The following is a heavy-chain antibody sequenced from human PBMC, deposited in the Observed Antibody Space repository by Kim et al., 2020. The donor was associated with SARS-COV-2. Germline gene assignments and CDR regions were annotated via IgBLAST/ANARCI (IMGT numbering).Heavy chain of an antibody. Sequence: AGSGKGRLPISRDNSKNTLYLQMNSLRAEDTAVYYCARDWAAADNLVDPWGQGTLVTVSS. D-gene: IGHD6-13*01. V-gene: IGHV3-33*01. CDR3: ARDWAAADNLVDP. J-gene: IGHJ5*02.